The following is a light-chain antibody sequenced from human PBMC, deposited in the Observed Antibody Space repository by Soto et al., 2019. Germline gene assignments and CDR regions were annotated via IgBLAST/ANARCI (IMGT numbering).Light chain of an antibody. CDR2: DAS. V-gene: IGKV3-11*01. CDR3: QQRRTWPAIT. J-gene: IGKJ5*01. CDR1: QSVKTY. Sequence: EIVLTQSPATLSLSPGERATLFCRASQSVKTYLAWYQQRPGQAPRLLISDASNRASGSPARFSGSGSGTDFSLTISSLEPEDFAVYYCQQRRTWPAITFGQGTRLEIK.